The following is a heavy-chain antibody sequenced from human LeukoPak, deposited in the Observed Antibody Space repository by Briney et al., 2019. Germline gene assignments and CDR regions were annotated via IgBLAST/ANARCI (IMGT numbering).Heavy chain of an antibody. J-gene: IGHJ4*02. CDR3: ARWVAAADDY. CDR2: ISYDGSNK. D-gene: IGHD6-13*01. CDR1: GFTFSSYG. Sequence: PGRSLRLSCAASGFTFSSYGMHWVRQAPSKGLEWVAVISYDGSNKYYADSVKGRFTISRDNSKNTLYLQMNSLRAEDTAVYYCARWVAAADDYWGQGTLVTVPS. V-gene: IGHV3-30*03.